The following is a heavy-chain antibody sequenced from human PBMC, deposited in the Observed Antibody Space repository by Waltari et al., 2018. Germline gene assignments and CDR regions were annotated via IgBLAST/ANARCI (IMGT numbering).Heavy chain of an antibody. Sequence: QVQLVESGGGVVQPGRSLRLSCAASGFTFSSYGMHWVRQAPGQGLEWVAVIWYDGDNKYYTDSVKGRFTISRDNSKSTLYLQMNSLRAEDTAVYYCARDTPTPGSRGLDCWGQGTLVTVSS. D-gene: IGHD2-2*01. CDR1: GFTFSSYG. CDR3: ARDTPTPGSRGLDC. V-gene: IGHV3-33*01. CDR2: IWYDGDNK. J-gene: IGHJ4*02.